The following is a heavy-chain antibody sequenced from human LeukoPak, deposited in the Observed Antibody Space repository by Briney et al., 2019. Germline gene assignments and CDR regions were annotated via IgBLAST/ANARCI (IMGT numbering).Heavy chain of an antibody. CDR3: ARVGVTAATADY. CDR2: INPRGGAT. V-gene: IGHV1-46*02. CDR1: GGTFNSYA. D-gene: IGHD6-25*01. J-gene: IGHJ4*02. Sequence: ASVKVSCKASGGTFNSYAVSWVRQAPGQGPEWMGIINPRGGATDYAQKFQDRVTMTSDTSTSTVCLQLNSLRSEDTAVYFCARVGVTAATADYWGQGTLVTVSS.